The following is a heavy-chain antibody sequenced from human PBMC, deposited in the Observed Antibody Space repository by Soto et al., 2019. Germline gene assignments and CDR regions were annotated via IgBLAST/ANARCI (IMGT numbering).Heavy chain of an antibody. CDR1: GFTFSSYS. J-gene: IGHJ3*02. Sequence: EVQLVESGGGLVKPGGSLRLSCAASGFTFSSYSMNWVRQAPGKGLEWVSSISSSSSYIYYADSVKGRFTISRDNAKNSLYLQMNSLRAEDTAVYYCARAVCSSTSCYYAFDIWGQGTMVTVSS. CDR3: ARAVCSSTSCYYAFDI. V-gene: IGHV3-21*01. CDR2: ISSSSSYI. D-gene: IGHD2-2*01.